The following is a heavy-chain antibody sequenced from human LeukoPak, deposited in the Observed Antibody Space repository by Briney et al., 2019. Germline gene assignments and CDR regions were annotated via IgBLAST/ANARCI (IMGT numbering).Heavy chain of an antibody. CDR3: ARARWTSTVTTYYLDY. CDR1: GYIFTDYA. J-gene: IGHJ4*02. Sequence: ASVKVSCKASGYIFTDYAIQWVRQAPGRGLEWMGWINAGNGKTEYSQKFQGRVTITRDTSASTAYMELSGLRSEDTAVYYCARARWTSTVTTYYLDYWGQGTLVTVSS. D-gene: IGHD4-17*01. CDR2: INAGNGKT. V-gene: IGHV1-3*01.